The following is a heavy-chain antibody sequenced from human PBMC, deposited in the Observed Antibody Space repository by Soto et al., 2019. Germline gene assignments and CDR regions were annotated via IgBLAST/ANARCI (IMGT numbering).Heavy chain of an antibody. CDR2: IIPILGIA. CDR3: ARVGVYDILTGYYKGDYYYYYGMDV. J-gene: IGHJ6*02. V-gene: IGHV1-69*02. Sequence: GASVKVSCKASGGTFSSYTISWVRQAPGQGLEWMGRIIPILGIANYAQKFQGRVTITADKSTSTAYMELSSLRSEDTAVYYCARVGVYDILTGYYKGDYYYYYGMDVWGQGTTVTVSS. CDR1: GGTFSSYT. D-gene: IGHD3-9*01.